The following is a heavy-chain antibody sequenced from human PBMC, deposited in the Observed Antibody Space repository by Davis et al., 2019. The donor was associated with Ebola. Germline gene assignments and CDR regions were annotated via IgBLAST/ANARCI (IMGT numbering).Heavy chain of an antibody. CDR3: AGRRLSFEAIDY. CDR1: GGSISSYY. J-gene: IGHJ4*02. Sequence: MPSETLSLTCTVSGGSISSYYWSWIRQPPGKGLEWIGYIYYSGSTNYNPSLKSRVTISVDTSKNQFSLKLSSVTAADTAVYYWAGRRLSFEAIDYWGQGTLVTVSS. V-gene: IGHV4-59*01. D-gene: IGHD1-26*01. CDR2: IYYSGST.